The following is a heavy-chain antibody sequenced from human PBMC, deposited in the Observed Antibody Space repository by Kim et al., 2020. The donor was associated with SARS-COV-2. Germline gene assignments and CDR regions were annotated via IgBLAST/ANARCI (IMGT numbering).Heavy chain of an antibody. D-gene: IGHD1-1*01. Sequence: SVKVSCKASGGTFSSYTISWVRQAPGQGLEWMGRIIPILGIANYAQKFQGRVTITADKSTSTAYMELSSLRSEDTAVYYCAREVVKLERLSYYYGMDVWGQGTTVTVSS. CDR3: AREVVKLERLSYYYGMDV. V-gene: IGHV1-69*04. J-gene: IGHJ6*02. CDR1: GGTFSSYT. CDR2: IIPILGIA.